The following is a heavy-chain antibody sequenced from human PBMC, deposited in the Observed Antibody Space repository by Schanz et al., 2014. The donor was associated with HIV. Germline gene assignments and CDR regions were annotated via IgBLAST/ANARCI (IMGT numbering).Heavy chain of an antibody. D-gene: IGHD6-13*01. V-gene: IGHV3-33*08. CDR2: IWYDGSNK. Sequence: VQLVESGGGLVQPGGSLRLSCAASGFTFSNYGMHWVRQAPGKGLEWVAVIWYDGSNKYYADSVKGRFTVSRDNSKNMLYLQMNSLRAEDTAVYYCAREYYSRNWNWFDPWGQGTLVTVSS. CDR3: AREYYSRNWNWFDP. J-gene: IGHJ5*02. CDR1: GFTFSNYG.